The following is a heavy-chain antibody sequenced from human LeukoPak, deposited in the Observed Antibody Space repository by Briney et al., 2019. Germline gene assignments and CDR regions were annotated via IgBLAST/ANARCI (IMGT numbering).Heavy chain of an antibody. CDR2: INPNSGGT. Sequence: ASVKVSCKVSGYTLTELSMHWVRQAPGQGLEWMGWINPNSGGTNYAQKFQGRVTMTRDTSISTAYMELSRLRSDDTAVYYCARDDYGDYNPRGYYYYGMDVWGQGTTVTVSS. D-gene: IGHD4-17*01. CDR3: ARDDYGDYNPRGYYYYGMDV. V-gene: IGHV1-2*02. CDR1: GYTLTELS. J-gene: IGHJ6*02.